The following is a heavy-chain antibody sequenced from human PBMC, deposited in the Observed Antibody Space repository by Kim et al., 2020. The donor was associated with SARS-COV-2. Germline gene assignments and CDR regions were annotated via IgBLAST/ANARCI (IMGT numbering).Heavy chain of an antibody. CDR1: GFTFSSYS. V-gene: IGHV3-21*01. Sequence: GGSLRLSCAASGFTFSSYSMNWVRQAPGKGLEWVSSISSSSSYIYYADSVKGRFTISRDNAKNSLYLQMNSLRAEDTAVYYCASPRAVQAGNYYYGMDVWGQGTTVTVSS. J-gene: IGHJ6*02. CDR2: ISSSSSYI. D-gene: IGHD2-2*01. CDR3: ASPRAVQAGNYYYGMDV.